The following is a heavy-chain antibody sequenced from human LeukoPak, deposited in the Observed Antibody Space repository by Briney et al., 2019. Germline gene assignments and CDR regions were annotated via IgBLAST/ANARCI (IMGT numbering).Heavy chain of an antibody. D-gene: IGHD3-10*01. V-gene: IGHV4-31*03. CDR2: IYYSGRT. Sequence: PSETLSLTCTVSGGSISSRGYYWSWIRQHPGKGLEWIGYIYYSGRTYYNPSLKIRLTISVDTSKNQFSLKLSSVTAADTAVYYCARVTSAGGWWFDPWGQGTLVTVSS. J-gene: IGHJ5*02. CDR3: ARVTSAGGWWFDP. CDR1: GGSISSRGYY.